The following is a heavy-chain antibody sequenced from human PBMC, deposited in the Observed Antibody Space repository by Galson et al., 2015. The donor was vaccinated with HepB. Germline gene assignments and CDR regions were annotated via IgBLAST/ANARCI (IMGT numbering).Heavy chain of an antibody. CDR2: IYYSGST. D-gene: IGHD3-16*01. CDR3: ARLNVGDYYMDV. J-gene: IGHJ6*03. Sequence: SLTCTVSGGSISRYYWSWIRQPPGKGLEWIGYIYYSGSTNYNPSLKSRVTISVDTSKNQFSLKLSSVTAADTAVYYCARLNVGDYYMDVWGKGTTVTVSS. V-gene: IGHV4-59*08. CDR1: GGSISRYY.